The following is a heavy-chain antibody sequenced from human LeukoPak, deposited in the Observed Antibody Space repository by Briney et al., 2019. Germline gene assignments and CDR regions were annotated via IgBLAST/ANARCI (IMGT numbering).Heavy chain of an antibody. CDR2: ISGSGGST. CDR3: AKTVCSGGSCYSVYAFDI. D-gene: IGHD2-15*01. J-gene: IGHJ3*02. Sequence: GGSLRLSCAASGFTVSSNYMSWVRQAPGKGLEWVSAISGSGGSTYYADSVKGRFTISRDNSKNTLYLQMNSLRAEDTAVYYCAKTVCSGGSCYSVYAFDIWGQGTMVTVSS. V-gene: IGHV3-23*01. CDR1: GFTVSSNY.